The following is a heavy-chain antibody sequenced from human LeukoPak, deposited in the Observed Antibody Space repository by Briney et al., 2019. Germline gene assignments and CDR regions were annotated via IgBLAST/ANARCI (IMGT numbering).Heavy chain of an antibody. V-gene: IGHV3-30*18. J-gene: IGHJ3*02. CDR1: GFTFSSYG. Sequence: PGRSLRLSCAASGFTFSSYGMHWARQAPGKGLEWVAVISYDGSNKYYADSVKGRFTISRDNSKNTLYLQMNSLRAEDTAVYYCAKATYSSGWPDAFDIWGQGTMVTVSS. D-gene: IGHD6-19*01. CDR3: AKATYSSGWPDAFDI. CDR2: ISYDGSNK.